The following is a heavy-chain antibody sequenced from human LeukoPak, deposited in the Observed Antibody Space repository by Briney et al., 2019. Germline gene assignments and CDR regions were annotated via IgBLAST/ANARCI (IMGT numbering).Heavy chain of an antibody. Sequence: SETLSLTGTVSGGSISTNNHYWVWIRQPPGKGLEWIGSMYHSGSTYYNPSLRSRVTISLGTSKNQFSLKVNSVTAADTAVYYCAKAMGGWDKYYYYYMDVWGTGTTVTVSS. D-gene: IGHD1-26*01. CDR1: GGSISTNNHY. CDR3: AKAMGGWDKYYYYYMDV. CDR2: MYHSGST. J-gene: IGHJ6*03. V-gene: IGHV4-39*07.